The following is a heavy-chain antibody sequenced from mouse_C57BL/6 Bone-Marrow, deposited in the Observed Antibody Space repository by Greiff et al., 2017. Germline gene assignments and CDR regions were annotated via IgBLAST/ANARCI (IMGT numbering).Heavy chain of an antibody. CDR2: IDPSDSYT. CDR1: GYTFTSYW. V-gene: IGHV1-59*01. D-gene: IGHD2-12*01. CDR3: ARNYRGYAMDY. J-gene: IGHJ4*01. Sequence: QVQLQQPGAELVRPGTSVKLSCKASGYTFTSYWMHWVKQRPGQGLEWIGVIDPSDSYTNYNQKFKGKATLTVDTSSSTAYMQLSRLTSDDSAVYYCARNYRGYAMDYWGQGTSVTVSS.